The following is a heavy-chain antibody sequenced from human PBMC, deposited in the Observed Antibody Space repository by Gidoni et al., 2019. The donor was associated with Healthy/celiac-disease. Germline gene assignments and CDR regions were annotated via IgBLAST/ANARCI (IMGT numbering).Heavy chain of an antibody. CDR2: ISYDGSNK. D-gene: IGHD4-17*01. CDR3: ASGKIDYGGNRLRWSWFDP. Sequence: QVQMVESGGGGVQPGRSLRLSCAASGFTFSSYAMHWVRQAPGKGLEWVAVISYDGSNKYYSDSVKGRFTISRDNSKNTLYLQMNSLRAEDTAVYYCASGKIDYGGNRLRWSWFDPWGQGTLVTVSS. J-gene: IGHJ5*02. V-gene: IGHV3-30*04. CDR1: GFTFSSYA.